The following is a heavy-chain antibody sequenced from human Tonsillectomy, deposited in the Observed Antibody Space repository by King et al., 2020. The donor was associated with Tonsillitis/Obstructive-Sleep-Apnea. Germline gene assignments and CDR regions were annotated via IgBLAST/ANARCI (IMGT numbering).Heavy chain of an antibody. CDR1: GGSFSGYY. Sequence: VQLQQWGAGLLKPSETLSLTCAVYGGSFSGYYWSWIRQPPGKGLEWIGEINHSGSTNYNPSLKSRVTISVDTSKNQFSLKLSSVTAADTAVYYCARRKYFHWLPPSSNWFDPWGQGTLVTVSS. J-gene: IGHJ5*02. CDR3: ARRKYFHWLPPSSNWFDP. D-gene: IGHD3-9*01. V-gene: IGHV4-34*01. CDR2: INHSGST.